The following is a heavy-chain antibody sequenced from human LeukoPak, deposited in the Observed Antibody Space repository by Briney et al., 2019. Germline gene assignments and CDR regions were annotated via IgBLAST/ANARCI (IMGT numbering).Heavy chain of an antibody. D-gene: IGHD1-7*01. CDR2: IYHSGST. CDR3: AGGVSGITEDH. Sequence: SETLSLTCNVSGDSISSSGYYWTWIRQPPGKGLEWMGYIYHSGSTYYNPSLKSRVTISRDTSKNQFSLELTSVNAADTAVYYCAGGVSGITEDHWGQGTLVTVSS. V-gene: IGHV4-30-2*01. CDR1: GDSISSSGYY. J-gene: IGHJ4*02.